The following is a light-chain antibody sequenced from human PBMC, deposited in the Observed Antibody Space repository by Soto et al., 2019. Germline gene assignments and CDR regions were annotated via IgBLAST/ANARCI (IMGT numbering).Light chain of an antibody. J-gene: IGKJ5*01. V-gene: IGKV3-15*01. CDR1: QSLSSN. CDR2: DTS. CDR3: EQTYSTPVT. Sequence: EIVLTQSPATLYVSPGERATLSCRASQSLSSNVAWYQQRPRQAPRLLIYDTSSRASDVPARFSGRGSGTEFTLTIASLQSEDFATYYCEQTYSTPVTFGQGTRLDVK.